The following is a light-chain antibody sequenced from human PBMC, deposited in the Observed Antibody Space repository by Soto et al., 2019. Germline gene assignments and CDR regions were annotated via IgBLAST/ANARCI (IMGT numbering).Light chain of an antibody. CDR2: GAS. CDR1: QSVTSNY. CDR3: QQYGTSPRT. J-gene: IGKJ1*01. V-gene: IGKV3-20*01. Sequence: EIVLTQSPGTLSLSPGERATLSCRASQSVTSNYLAWYQQKPGQAPRLLIYGASSRPTGVPDRFSGSGSGTDFTLTISRLEPEDFAVFYCQQYGTSPRTFGQGTKGKSN.